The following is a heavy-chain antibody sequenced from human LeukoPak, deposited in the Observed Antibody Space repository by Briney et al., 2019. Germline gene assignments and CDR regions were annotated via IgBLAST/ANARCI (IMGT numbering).Heavy chain of an antibody. J-gene: IGHJ4*02. CDR1: GGTFSSYA. V-gene: IGHV1-69*13. Sequence: SVKVSCKASGGTFSSYAISWVRQAPGQGLEWMGGIIPIFGTANYAQKFQGRVTITADESTSTAYMELSSLRSDDTAVYYCARGGGIAPGDFDYWGQGTLVTVSS. CDR3: ARGGGIAPGDFDY. CDR2: IIPIFGTA. D-gene: IGHD6-25*01.